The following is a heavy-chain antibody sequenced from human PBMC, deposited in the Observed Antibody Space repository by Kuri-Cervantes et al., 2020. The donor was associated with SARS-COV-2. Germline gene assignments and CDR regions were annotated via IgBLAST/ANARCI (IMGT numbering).Heavy chain of an antibody. J-gene: IGHJ4*02. Sequence: GESLKISCAASGFTVSSNYMTWVRQAPGKGLEWVSVIYSCGSTYYADSVKGRFTISGDNAKNSLYLQMNSLRAEDTAVYYCARVTDDFWSGYYGPYFDYWGQGTLVTVSS. D-gene: IGHD3-3*01. V-gene: IGHV3-53*01. CDR3: ARVTDDFWSGYYGPYFDY. CDR2: IYSCGST. CDR1: GFTVSSNY.